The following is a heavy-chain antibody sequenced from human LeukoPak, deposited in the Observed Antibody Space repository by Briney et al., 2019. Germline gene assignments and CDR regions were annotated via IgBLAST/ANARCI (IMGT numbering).Heavy chain of an antibody. Sequence: SETLSLTCTVSGDSITTRRFYWGWIRQPPGKGLEWIGSIYYTEGPSYNPSLMSRVTISLDTSKNQVSLMLTSVAAADTAVYYCARHGYSSGWSFDYWGQGTLVTVSS. CDR2: IYYTEGP. V-gene: IGHV4-39*01. J-gene: IGHJ4*02. D-gene: IGHD6-19*01. CDR3: ARHGYSSGWSFDY. CDR1: GDSITTRRFY.